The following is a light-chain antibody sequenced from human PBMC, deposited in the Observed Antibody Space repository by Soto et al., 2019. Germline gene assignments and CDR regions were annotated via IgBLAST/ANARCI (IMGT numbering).Light chain of an antibody. CDR1: QSVSSSY. CDR3: QQYGSSPHT. V-gene: IGKV3-20*01. Sequence: EIVLTQSPGTLSLSPGERATLSCRASQSVSSSYLDWYQHKPGQAPRLLIYGASSRATGIPDRFSGSGSGTDFTLTISRLEPEDVAVYYCQQYGSSPHTFGQGTKLEIK. CDR2: GAS. J-gene: IGKJ2*01.